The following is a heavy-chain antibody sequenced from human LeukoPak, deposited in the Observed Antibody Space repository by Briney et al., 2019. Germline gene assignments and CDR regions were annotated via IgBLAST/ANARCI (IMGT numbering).Heavy chain of an antibody. Sequence: QPGGSLRLSCTASGXNFSNYWMHWVRQAPGKGLEWVSTISGNSGNTYYADSVKGRFTISRDNSKNTLYLQMNSLRVEDTAVYYCAKDLAVFGELLFFHSWGQGTLVTVSS. CDR2: ISGNSGNT. D-gene: IGHD3-10*02. CDR3: AKDLAVFGELLFFHS. CDR1: GXNFSNYW. V-gene: IGHV3-23*01. J-gene: IGHJ4*02.